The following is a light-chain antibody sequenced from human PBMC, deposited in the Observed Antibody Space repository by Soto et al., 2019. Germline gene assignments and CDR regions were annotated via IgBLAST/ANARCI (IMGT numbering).Light chain of an antibody. CDR1: RDDIGAYDY. V-gene: IGLV2-14*01. CDR2: EVT. J-gene: IGLJ2*01. Sequence: PARTPLSSLYGSPGQSLNISCAGTRDDIGAYDYVSWYQQHPGNAPKLLVYEVTNRPSGVSDRFSGSKSGNTASLTISGLQAEDEADYYCNSYTNSIAVVFGGGTKVTV. CDR3: NSYTNSIAVV.